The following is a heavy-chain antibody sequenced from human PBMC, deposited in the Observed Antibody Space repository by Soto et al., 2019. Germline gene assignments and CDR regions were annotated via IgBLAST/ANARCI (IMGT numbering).Heavy chain of an antibody. V-gene: IGHV4-4*02. J-gene: IGHJ4*02. CDR2: IDHSGST. CDR1: GGSISSSDW. CDR3: ARVITADWLLYFDY. D-gene: IGHD3-9*01. Sequence: QVQLQESGPGLVKPSETLSLTCAVSGGSISSSDWWSWVRQPPGKGLEWIGEIDHSGSTSYNPSRKSRAIISVDTSKNQFSLKLTSVTAADTAVYYCARVITADWLLYFDYWGQGTLVTVSS.